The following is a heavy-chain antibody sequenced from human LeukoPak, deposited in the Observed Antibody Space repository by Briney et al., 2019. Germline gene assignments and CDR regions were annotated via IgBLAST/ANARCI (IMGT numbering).Heavy chain of an antibody. J-gene: IGHJ5*02. CDR2: IYYSGST. CDR3: ARATLDCSSTSCYGIGDWFDP. Sequence: PSQTLSLTCTVSGGSISSGDYYWSWIRQPPGKGLEWIGYIYYSGSTYYNPSLKSRVTISEDTSKNQFSLKLSSVTAADTAVYYCARATLDCSSTSCYGIGDWFDPWGRGTLVTVSS. CDR1: GGSISSGDYY. D-gene: IGHD2-2*01. V-gene: IGHV4-30-4*08.